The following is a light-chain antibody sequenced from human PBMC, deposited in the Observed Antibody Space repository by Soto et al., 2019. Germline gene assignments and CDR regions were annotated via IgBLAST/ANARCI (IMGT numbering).Light chain of an antibody. CDR1: QSISSSY. CDR2: GAS. J-gene: IGKJ3*01. CDR3: QQYSSSPPEFT. Sequence: EIVLTQSPGTLSLSPGERATLSCRASQSISSSYLAWYQQRPGQAPRLLIFGASYRATGIPDQFSGSGSGTDFTLTISRLEPEDFAVYYCQQYSSSPPEFTCGPGTRVDSK. V-gene: IGKV3-20*01.